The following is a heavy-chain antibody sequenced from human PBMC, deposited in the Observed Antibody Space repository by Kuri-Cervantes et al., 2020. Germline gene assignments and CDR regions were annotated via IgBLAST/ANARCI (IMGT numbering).Heavy chain of an antibody. J-gene: IGHJ5*02. CDR1: GFTFDDYA. Sequence: SLKISCAASGFTFDDYAMHWVRQAPGKGLEWVSGISWNSGSIGYADSVKGRFTISRDNAKNSLYLQMNSLRAEDTAVYYCAREGAVAGPGFDPWGQGTLVTVSS. V-gene: IGHV3-9*01. CDR2: ISWNSGSI. CDR3: AREGAVAGPGFDP. D-gene: IGHD6-19*01.